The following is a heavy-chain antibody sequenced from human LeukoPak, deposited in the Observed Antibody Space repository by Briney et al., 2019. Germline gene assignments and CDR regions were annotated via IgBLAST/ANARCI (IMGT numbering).Heavy chain of an antibody. CDR3: GSGWYADFDY. D-gene: IGHD6-19*01. CDR1: GFTFSSYS. Sequence: PGGSLRLSCAASGFTFSSYSMNWVRQAPGKGLEWVSYISSSGSTIYYADSVKGRFTISRDNAKNSLYLQMNSLRAEDTAVYYCGSGWYADFDYWGQGTLVPVSS. CDR2: ISSSGSTI. V-gene: IGHV3-48*04. J-gene: IGHJ4*02.